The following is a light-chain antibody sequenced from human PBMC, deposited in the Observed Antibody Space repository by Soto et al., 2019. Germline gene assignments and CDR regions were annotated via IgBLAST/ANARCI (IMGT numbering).Light chain of an antibody. J-gene: IGKJ5*01. CDR1: QVISTS. CDR2: AAS. V-gene: IGKV1-9*01. CDR3: QQLFDSPIT. Sequence: GETVTITCRASQVISTSLAWYQVKKGKAPKLLIYAASTLESGVPSRFSATVSGTEFTLTITSLQPEDLATYYCQQLFDSPITFGQGTRLEIK.